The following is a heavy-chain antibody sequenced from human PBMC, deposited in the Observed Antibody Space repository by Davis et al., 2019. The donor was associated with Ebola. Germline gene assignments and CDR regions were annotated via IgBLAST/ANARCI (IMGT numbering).Heavy chain of an antibody. CDR3: AKDHSLFRGGFDY. CDR1: VITFSSYA. CDR2: ISSSDTK. D-gene: IGHD5/OR15-5a*01. V-gene: IGHV3-48*04. J-gene: IGHJ4*02. Sequence: GGSLRLSCTDSVITFSSYAMTWVRQAPGKGLEWVSHISSSDTKYYADSVKGRFTISRDNSKNSLYLQMNSLRAEDTAVYYCAKDHSLFRGGFDYWGQGTLVTVSS.